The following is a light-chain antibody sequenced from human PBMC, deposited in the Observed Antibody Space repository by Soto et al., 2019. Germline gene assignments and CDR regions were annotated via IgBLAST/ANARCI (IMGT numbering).Light chain of an antibody. Sequence: QSVLTQPPSVSGAPGQRVTISCTGSSSNIGAPYDVYWYQQLPGTAPKLLIYGNNNRPSGVPDRFSGSKSGTSASLAITGLQAEDEADYYCQSYDSSLSVVVIGGGTQLTVL. CDR2: GNN. V-gene: IGLV1-40*01. CDR1: SSNIGAPYD. CDR3: QSYDSSLSVVV. J-gene: IGLJ2*01.